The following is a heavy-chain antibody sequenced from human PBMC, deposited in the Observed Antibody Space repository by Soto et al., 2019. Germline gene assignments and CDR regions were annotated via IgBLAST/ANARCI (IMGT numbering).Heavy chain of an antibody. J-gene: IGHJ4*02. CDR2: MNPNSGNT. Sequence: QVQLVQSGAEVKKPGASVKVSCKASGYTFTSYDINWVRQATGQGLEGTGWMNPNSGNTGYAQKFQGRVTMTRNTSISTAYMELGSLRAEDTAGYYCAGEVAGYVGYWGQGTLVTVSS. CDR1: GYTFTSYD. V-gene: IGHV1-8*01. D-gene: IGHD6-19*01. CDR3: AGEVAGYVGY.